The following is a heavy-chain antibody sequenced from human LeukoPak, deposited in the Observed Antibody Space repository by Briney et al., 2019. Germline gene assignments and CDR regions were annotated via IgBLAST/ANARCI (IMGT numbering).Heavy chain of an antibody. V-gene: IGHV3-9*01. CDR1: GFTFDDYA. J-gene: IGHJ4*02. CDR2: ISWNSGSI. Sequence: PGRSLRLSCAASGFTFDDYAMHWVRQAPGKGLEWVSGISWNSGSIGYADSVKGRFTISRDNAKNSLYLQMNSLRAEDTALYYCARGYDILTGYYDLGFDYWGQGTLVTVSS. CDR3: ARGYDILTGYYDLGFDY. D-gene: IGHD3-9*01.